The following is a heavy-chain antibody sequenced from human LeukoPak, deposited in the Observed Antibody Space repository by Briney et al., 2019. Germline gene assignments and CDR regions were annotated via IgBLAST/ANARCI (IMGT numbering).Heavy chain of an antibody. V-gene: IGHV1-8*01. Sequence: ASVKVSCKASGYTFTSYDINWVRQATGQGLEWMGWMNPNSGNTGYAQKFQGRVTMTRNTSISTAYVELSSLRSEDTAVYYCARFYGSGSYYKLDAFDIWGQGTMVTVSS. CDR1: GYTFTSYD. J-gene: IGHJ3*02. CDR3: ARFYGSGSYYKLDAFDI. CDR2: MNPNSGNT. D-gene: IGHD3-10*01.